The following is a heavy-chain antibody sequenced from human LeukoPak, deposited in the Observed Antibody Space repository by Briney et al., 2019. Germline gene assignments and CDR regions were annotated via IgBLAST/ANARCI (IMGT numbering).Heavy chain of an antibody. J-gene: IGHJ6*03. CDR1: GFTFSSYS. Sequence: PGGSLRLSCAASGFTFSSYSMNWVRQAPGKGLEWVSYISSSGSTIYYADSVKGRFTISRGNAKNSLYLQMNSLRAEDTAVYYCAREGSYYGSGSYSFYYNYYMDVWGKGTTVTISS. D-gene: IGHD3-10*01. CDR3: AREGSYYGSGSYSFYYNYYMDV. CDR2: ISSSGSTI. V-gene: IGHV3-48*04.